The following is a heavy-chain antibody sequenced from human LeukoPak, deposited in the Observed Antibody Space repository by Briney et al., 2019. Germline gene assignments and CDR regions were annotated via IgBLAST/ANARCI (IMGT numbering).Heavy chain of an antibody. V-gene: IGHV3-30*01. CDR2: ISYDGSNK. CDR1: GFTFSSYA. D-gene: IGHD6-6*01. Sequence: GGSLRLSCAASGFTFSSYAMHWVRQAPGKGLEWVAVISYDGSNKYYADSVKGRFTISRDNSKNTLYLQMNSLRAEDTAVYYCARESDSSSSLWGQVTLVTVSS. CDR3: ARESDSSSSL. J-gene: IGHJ4*02.